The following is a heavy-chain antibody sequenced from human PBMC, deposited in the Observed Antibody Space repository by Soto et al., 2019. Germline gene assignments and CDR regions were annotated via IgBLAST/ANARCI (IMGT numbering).Heavy chain of an antibody. CDR3: ARRVGQQLITFDY. Sequence: GESLKISCKGSGYSFTSYWISWVRQMPGKGLEWMGRIDPSDSYTNYSPSFQGHVTISADKSISTAYLQWRSLKASDTAMYYCARRVGQQLITFDYWGQGTLVTVSS. CDR1: GYSFTSYW. J-gene: IGHJ4*02. D-gene: IGHD6-13*01. CDR2: IDPSDSYT. V-gene: IGHV5-10-1*01.